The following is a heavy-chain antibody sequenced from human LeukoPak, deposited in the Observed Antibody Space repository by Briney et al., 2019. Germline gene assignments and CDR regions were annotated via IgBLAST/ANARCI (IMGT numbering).Heavy chain of an antibody. CDR2: INCGDGTA. V-gene: IGHV1-46*01. CDR1: GYIFTNYF. D-gene: IGHD5-24*01. J-gene: IGHJ4*02. Sequence: GASVKVSCKASGYIFTNYFIHWVRQDPGQGLEWMGIINCGDGTASYAQKFQGRFTITRDTSTSTVHMDLRSLRSDDTAMYFCTSADNQEFESWGQGTLVTVSS. CDR3: TSADNQEFES.